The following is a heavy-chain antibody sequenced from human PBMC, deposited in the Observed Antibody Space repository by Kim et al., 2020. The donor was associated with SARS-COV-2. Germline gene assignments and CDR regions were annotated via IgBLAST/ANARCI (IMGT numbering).Heavy chain of an antibody. D-gene: IGHD3-22*01. CDR1: GYPFSTYA. Sequence: GGSLRLSCTASGYPFSTYAMSWVRQAPGKGLEWVSSIGGSGADKYYADSVKGRFTISRDNSKNTLYLQMNSLRAEDSAIYYCAKDPHYSDNPWVYFDYWG. J-gene: IGHJ4*01. CDR2: IGGSGADK. CDR3: AKDPHYSDNPWVYFDY. V-gene: IGHV3-23*01.